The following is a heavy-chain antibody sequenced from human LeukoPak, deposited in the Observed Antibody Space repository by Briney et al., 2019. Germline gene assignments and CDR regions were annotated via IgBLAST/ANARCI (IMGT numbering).Heavy chain of an antibody. CDR1: GGSISSYY. V-gene: IGHV4-59*01. D-gene: IGHD5-12*01. CDR3: ARGVATVPVDS. J-gene: IGHJ4*02. CDR2: ISYIGIT. Sequence: PSETLSLTCTVSGGSISSYYWSWIRQPPGKGQEWIGYISYIGITNYNPSLESRVTISVDTSKNQFSLKLSSVTAADTAVYYCARGVATVPVDSWGQGTLVTVSS.